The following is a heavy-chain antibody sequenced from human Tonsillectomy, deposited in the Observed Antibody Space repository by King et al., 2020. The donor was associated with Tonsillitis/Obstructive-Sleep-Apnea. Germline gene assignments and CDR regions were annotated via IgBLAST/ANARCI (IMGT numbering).Heavy chain of an antibody. CDR2: ISYDGSNK. V-gene: IGHV3-30*18. D-gene: IGHD1-26*01. J-gene: IGHJ6*02. Sequence: HVQLVESGGGVVQPGRSLRLSCAASGFTFSSYGMHWVRQAPGKGLEWVAVISYDGSNKYYADSVKGRFTISRDNSKNTLYLQMNSLRAEDTAVYYCAKASPYSGSYGMDVWGQGTTVTVSS. CDR3: AKASPYSGSYGMDV. CDR1: GFTFSSYG.